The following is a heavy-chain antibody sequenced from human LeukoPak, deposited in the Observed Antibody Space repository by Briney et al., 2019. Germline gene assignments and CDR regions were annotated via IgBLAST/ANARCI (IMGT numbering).Heavy chain of an antibody. CDR3: AKIRVIFNWNYAYYFDY. V-gene: IGHV3-48*01. CDR1: GFTLSSYG. D-gene: IGHD1-7*01. CDR2: ISSSSSTI. Sequence: GGSLRLSCTASGFTLSSYGMHWVRQAPGKGLEWVSYISSSSSTIYYADSVKGRFTISRDNAKNSLYLQMNSLRAEDTAVYYCAKIRVIFNWNYAYYFDYWGQGSLVTVSS. J-gene: IGHJ4*02.